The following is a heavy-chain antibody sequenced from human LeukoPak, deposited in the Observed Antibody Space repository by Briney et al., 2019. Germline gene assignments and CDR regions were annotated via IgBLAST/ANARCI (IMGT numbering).Heavy chain of an antibody. J-gene: IGHJ4*02. CDR3: VRGGWELDY. CDR2: IKEDRTAD. V-gene: IGHV3-7*01. Sequence: GGSLRLSCAASGFSVRDFWMAWVRQAPGKGLEWVAHIKEDRTADYYVDSVKGRFSISKDDGKNSLHLQMNSLRVEDTAVYYCVRGGWELDYWGQGTLVTVSS. CDR1: GFSVRDFW. D-gene: IGHD1-1*01.